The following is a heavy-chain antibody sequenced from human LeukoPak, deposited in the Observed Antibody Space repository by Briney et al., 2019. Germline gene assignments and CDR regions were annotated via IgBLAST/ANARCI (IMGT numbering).Heavy chain of an antibody. D-gene: IGHD6-19*01. CDR2: RHYRGTT. V-gene: IGHV4-59*01. Sequence: SETLSLTCTVSGASISSYYWSWIRQPPGKGLEWIASRHYRGTTNYNPSLESRVTITVDTYRKQFSLKLSSVTAADAAVYYCARERWPVGASYFDYWGQGILVTVSS. CDR1: GASISSYY. J-gene: IGHJ4*02. CDR3: ARERWPVGASYFDY.